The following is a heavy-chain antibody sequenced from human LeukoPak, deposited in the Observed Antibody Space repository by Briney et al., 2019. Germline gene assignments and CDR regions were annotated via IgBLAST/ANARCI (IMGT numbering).Heavy chain of an antibody. Sequence: GTSLRLSCEASGFTFSHFGMHWVRQAPGKGLEWVAVIWSDATNQYYGDSVKGRFTISRDNFKKTVSLQMDSLRAEDTAVYYCAKDAQRGFDYRNSLEHWGQGSLVTVSS. V-gene: IGHV3-33*06. CDR2: IWSDATNQ. CDR3: AKDAQRGFDYRNSLEH. J-gene: IGHJ4*02. CDR1: GFTFSHFG. D-gene: IGHD4-11*01.